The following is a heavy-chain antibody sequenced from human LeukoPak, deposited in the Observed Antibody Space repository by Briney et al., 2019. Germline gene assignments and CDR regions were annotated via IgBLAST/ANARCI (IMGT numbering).Heavy chain of an antibody. D-gene: IGHD6-6*01. J-gene: IGHJ4*02. CDR1: GGSFSGYY. CDR3: ARGSSSRDLDY. Sequence: SETLSLTCAVYGGSFSGYYWSWIRQPPGKGLEWIGEINHSGSTNYNPSLKSRVTISVGTSKNQFSLKLSSVTAADTAVYYCARGSSSRDLDYWGQGTLVTVSS. V-gene: IGHV4-34*01. CDR2: INHSGST.